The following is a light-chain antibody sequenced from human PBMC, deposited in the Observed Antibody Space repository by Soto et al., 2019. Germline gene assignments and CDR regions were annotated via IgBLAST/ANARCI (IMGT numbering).Light chain of an antibody. CDR2: DAS. J-gene: IGKJ5*01. CDR3: QQRSNWQVT. CDR1: QSVSSY. V-gene: IGKV3-11*01. Sequence: EIVLTQSPVTLSLSPGERAPLSCRASQSVSSYLAWYQQKPGQAPRLLIYDASNRATGIPARFSGSGSGTDFTLTISSLEPEDFAVYYCQQRSNWQVTFGQGTRLEIK.